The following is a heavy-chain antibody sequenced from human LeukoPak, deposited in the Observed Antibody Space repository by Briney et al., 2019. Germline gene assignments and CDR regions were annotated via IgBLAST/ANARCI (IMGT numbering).Heavy chain of an antibody. J-gene: IGHJ4*02. D-gene: IGHD4-23*01. CDR1: GFFFSDSA. CDR3: ARVGRDYGGNRFSDY. V-gene: IGHV3-23*01. CDR2: TTGRGDNT. Sequence: SGGFLRLSCAASGFFFSDSAMAWVRQAPGKGLEWVSTTTGRGDNTHYADSVKGRFTFSRDNSKNTMYLQMNSLGVDDTAVYYCARVGRDYGGNRFSDYWGQGTLVTVSS.